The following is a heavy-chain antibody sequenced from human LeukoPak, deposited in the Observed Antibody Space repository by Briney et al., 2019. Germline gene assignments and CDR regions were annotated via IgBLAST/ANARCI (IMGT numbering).Heavy chain of an antibody. D-gene: IGHD1-14*01. Sequence: SETLSLTCAVYGGSFSGYYWSWIRQPPGKGLEWIGEINHSGSTNYNPSLKSRVTISVDTSKNQFSLKLSSVTAADTAVYYCVNNRHYCGMDVWGQGTTVTVSS. CDR1: GGSFSGYY. J-gene: IGHJ6*02. CDR3: VNNRHYCGMDV. V-gene: IGHV4-34*01. CDR2: INHSGST.